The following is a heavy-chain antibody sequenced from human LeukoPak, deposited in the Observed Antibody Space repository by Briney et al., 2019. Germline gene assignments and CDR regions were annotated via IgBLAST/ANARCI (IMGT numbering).Heavy chain of an antibody. D-gene: IGHD3-3*01. CDR1: GGSFSGYY. Sequence: SETLSLTCAVYGGSFSGYYWSWIRQPPGKGLEWIGEINHSGSTNYNPSLKSRVTISVDTSKNQFSLKLSSVTAADTAVYYCARDTKLKWMIFGVVITYFDYWGQGTLVTVSS. J-gene: IGHJ4*02. CDR2: INHSGST. V-gene: IGHV4-34*01. CDR3: ARDTKLKWMIFGVVITYFDY.